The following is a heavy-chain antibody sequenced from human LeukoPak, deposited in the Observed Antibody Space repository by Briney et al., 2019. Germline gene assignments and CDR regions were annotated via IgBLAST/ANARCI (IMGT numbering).Heavy chain of an antibody. J-gene: IGHJ4*02. CDR1: GFTFSSYA. CDR2: TSGSGSIT. D-gene: IGHD4-17*01. V-gene: IGHV3-23*01. Sequence: GGALRLSCAASGFTFSSYALSWVRQAPGKVLEWVSATSGSGSITYYRDSVKGRFTISRDNSKNTLYLQMNSLRAEDTAVYYCARDHGDYLFDYWGQGTLVTVSS. CDR3: ARDHGDYLFDY.